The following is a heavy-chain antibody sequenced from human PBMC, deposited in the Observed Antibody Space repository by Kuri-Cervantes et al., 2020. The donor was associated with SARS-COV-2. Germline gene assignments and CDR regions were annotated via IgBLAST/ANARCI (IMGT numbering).Heavy chain of an antibody. D-gene: IGHD2-21*02. V-gene: IGHV1-18*01. J-gene: IGHJ3*02. CDR3: ARDLNATPIVVLTVIRMDAFDI. Sequence: ASVKVSCKASGYKFATYGISWVRQAPGQGLEWVGWINIYTGNTKYAEKLQGRVTMTTDTSTRTAYMELRNLRSDDTAVYYCARDLNATPIVVLTVIRMDAFDIWGQGTMVTVSS. CDR1: GYKFATYG. CDR2: INIYTGNT.